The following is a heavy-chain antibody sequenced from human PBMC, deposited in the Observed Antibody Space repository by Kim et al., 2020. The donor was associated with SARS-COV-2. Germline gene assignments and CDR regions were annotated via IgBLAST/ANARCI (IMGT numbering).Heavy chain of an antibody. CDR3: ARGMVQGVILREQWRSTEGLNYYDTGMDV. D-gene: IGHD3-10*01. V-gene: IGHV4-34*01. CDR2: TNHSGRT. J-gene: IGHJ6*02. CDR1: GGSFNDYY. Sequence: SETLSLTCAVYGGSFNDYYWTWFRQAPGRGPVWIGDTNHSGRTQYNPSLKSRVTISVDSSKNQFSLKLTSVTAADTAVYYCARGMVQGVILREQWRSTEGLNYYDTGMDVWGQGTTVIVSS.